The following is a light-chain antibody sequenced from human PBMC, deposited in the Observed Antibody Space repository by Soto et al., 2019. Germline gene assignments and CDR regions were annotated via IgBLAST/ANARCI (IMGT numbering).Light chain of an antibody. CDR2: EVN. J-gene: IGLJ7*01. V-gene: IGLV2-23*02. Sequence: QSALTQPASVSGSPGQSITFSCTGTSSDVGGYNVVSWYQQHPGRAPKLIISEVNKRPSGISDRFSGSKSGSMASLTISGLQAEDEADYYCSSYAGTTTHTVFGGGTQLTVL. CDR3: SSYAGTTTHTV. CDR1: SSDVGGYNV.